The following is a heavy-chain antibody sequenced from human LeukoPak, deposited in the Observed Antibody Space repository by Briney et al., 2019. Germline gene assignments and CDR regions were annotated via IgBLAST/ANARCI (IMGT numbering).Heavy chain of an antibody. CDR2: INWNGGST. CDR1: GFTFDDYG. CDR3: ARAFMVRGVIDYLTPNDY. J-gene: IGHJ4*02. V-gene: IGHV3-20*04. D-gene: IGHD3-10*01. Sequence: GGSLRLSCAASGFTFDDYGMSWVRQAPGKGLEWVSGINWNGGSTGYADSVKGRFTISRDNAKNSLYLQTNSLRAEDTAVYYCARAFMVRGVIDYLTPNDYWGQGTLVTVSS.